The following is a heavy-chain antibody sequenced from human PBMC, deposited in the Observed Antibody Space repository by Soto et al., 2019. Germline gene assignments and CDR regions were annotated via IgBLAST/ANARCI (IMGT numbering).Heavy chain of an antibody. J-gene: IGHJ4*02. D-gene: IGHD5-12*01. CDR2: ISAYNGNT. CDR3: ARDRRSGYDWYYFDY. V-gene: IGHV1-18*01. CDR1: GYTFTSDG. Sequence: QVKRVQSGAEVKKPGASVKVSCKASGYTFTSDGISWVRQAPGQGLAWMGWISAYNGNTNYAQKLQGRVTMTTDTSTSTAYMELRSLRSDDTAVYYCARDRRSGYDWYYFDYWGQGTLVTVSS.